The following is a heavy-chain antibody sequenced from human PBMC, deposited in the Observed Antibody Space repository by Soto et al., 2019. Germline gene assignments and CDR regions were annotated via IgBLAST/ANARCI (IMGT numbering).Heavy chain of an antibody. D-gene: IGHD3-22*01. V-gene: IGHV3-23*01. CDR1: GFTFRSYA. J-gene: IGHJ4*02. CDR3: ARVRYYYGTSKCRGDY. Sequence: GGSLRLSCAASGFTFRSYAMSWVRQAPGKGLEWVSAISGSGGSTYYADSVKGRFTISRDNAKNSLCLQMNSLRDEDTAVYYCARVRYYYGTSKCRGDYWGQGTLVTVSS. CDR2: ISGSGGST.